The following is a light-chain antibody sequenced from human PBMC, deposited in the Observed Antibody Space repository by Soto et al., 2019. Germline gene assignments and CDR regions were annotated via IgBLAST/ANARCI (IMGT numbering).Light chain of an antibody. CDR1: SSDVGGYNF. J-gene: IGLJ1*01. CDR2: EVS. Sequence: QSALTQPASVSGSPGQSITISCTGSSSDVGGYNFVSWYQQHPGKAPKLMIYEVSNRPSGVSNRFSGSKSCNTASLTISGRQAEDEEDDYCTQYSTSNSYVFGAGTKLTVL. V-gene: IGLV2-14*01. CDR3: TQYSTSNSYV.